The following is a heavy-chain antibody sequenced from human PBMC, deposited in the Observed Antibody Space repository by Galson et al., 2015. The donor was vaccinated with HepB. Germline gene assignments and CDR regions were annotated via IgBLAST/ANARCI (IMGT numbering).Heavy chain of an antibody. J-gene: IGHJ4*02. Sequence: SLRLSCAASGFTFSNAWMSWVRQAPGKGLEWVGRIKSKTDGGTRDYAAPVKGRFTISRDDSRNTLYLQINSLKTEDTAVYYCATDLMLRGVIKPLDFWGQGTLVTVSS. CDR2: IKSKTDGGTR. CDR3: ATDLMLRGVIKPLDF. V-gene: IGHV3-15*01. CDR1: GFTFSNAW. D-gene: IGHD3-10*01.